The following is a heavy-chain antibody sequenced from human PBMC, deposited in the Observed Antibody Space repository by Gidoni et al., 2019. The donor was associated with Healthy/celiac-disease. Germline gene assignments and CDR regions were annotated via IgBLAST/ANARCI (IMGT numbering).Heavy chain of an antibody. J-gene: IGHJ4*02. CDR1: GGSIRSSSYY. Sequence: QPQLQESGPGLVKPSETLSLTCTVSGGSIRSSSYYWGWIRQPPGKGLEWIGSIYYSGSTYYNPSLKSRVTISVDTSKNQFSLKLSSVTAADTAVYYCARAARYFDEGPFDYWGQGTLVTVSS. CDR2: IYYSGST. D-gene: IGHD3-9*01. V-gene: IGHV4-39*07. CDR3: ARAARYFDEGPFDY.